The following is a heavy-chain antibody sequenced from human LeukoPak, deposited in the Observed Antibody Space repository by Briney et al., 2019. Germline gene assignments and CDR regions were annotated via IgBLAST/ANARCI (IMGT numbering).Heavy chain of an antibody. J-gene: IGHJ4*02. D-gene: IGHD3-22*01. Sequence: GGSLRLSCAASGFTVSSNYMNWVRQAPGKGLEWVSAITGGGDYTDYADSVKGRFTISRDNSKNTLYLQMSSLRAGDTALYYCAKRRWDSSGYFDYWGQGTLVTVSS. V-gene: IGHV3-23*01. CDR3: AKRRWDSSGYFDY. CDR2: ITGGGDYT. CDR1: GFTVSSNY.